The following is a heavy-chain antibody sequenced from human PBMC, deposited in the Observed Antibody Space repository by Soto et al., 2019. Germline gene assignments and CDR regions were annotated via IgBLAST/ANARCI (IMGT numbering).Heavy chain of an antibody. CDR1: GYTFTTYY. Sequence: GASVKVSCKASGYTFTTYYMHWVRQAPGQGLEWMGIINPSGGSTSYARKFQGRVTMTRDTSTSTVYMELSSLTSEDTAVYFCARPLDGARVDGFDVWGQGTMVTVSS. D-gene: IGHD2-8*01. CDR2: INPSGGST. V-gene: IGHV1-46*01. J-gene: IGHJ3*01. CDR3: ARPLDGARVDGFDV.